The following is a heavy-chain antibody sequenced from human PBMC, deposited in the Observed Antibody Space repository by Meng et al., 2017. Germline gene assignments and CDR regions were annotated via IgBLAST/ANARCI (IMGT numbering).Heavy chain of an antibody. V-gene: IGHV1-2*06. Sequence: QVAMGESGAEVQKPGASVKVSCKASGYTFTGYYMHWVRQAPGQGLEWMGRINPNSGGTNYAQKFQGRVTMTRDTSISTAYMELSRLRSDDTAVYYCARVGRDGYNYPGPFNFDYWGQGTLVTVSS. CDR3: ARVGRDGYNYPGPFNFDY. CDR1: GYTFTGYY. D-gene: IGHD5-24*01. J-gene: IGHJ4*02. CDR2: INPNSGGT.